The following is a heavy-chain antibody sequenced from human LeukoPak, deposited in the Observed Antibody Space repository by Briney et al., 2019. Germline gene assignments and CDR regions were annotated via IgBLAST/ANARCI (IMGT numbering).Heavy chain of an antibody. Sequence: ASVKVSCKASGGTFSSYAISWVRQAPGQGLEWMGGIIPIFGTANYAQKFQGRVTITADKSTSTAYMELSRLRSEDTAVYYCARAVQVTTGGLFDYWGQGTLVTVSS. D-gene: IGHD4-17*01. CDR3: ARAVQVTTGGLFDY. J-gene: IGHJ4*02. CDR1: GGTFSSYA. V-gene: IGHV1-69*06. CDR2: IIPIFGTA.